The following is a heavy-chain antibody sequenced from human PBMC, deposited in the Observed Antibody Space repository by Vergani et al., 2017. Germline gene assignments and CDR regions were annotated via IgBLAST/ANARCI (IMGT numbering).Heavy chain of an antibody. CDR1: GFTFSSYG. D-gene: IGHD3-16*02. V-gene: IGHV3-33*08. CDR2: IWYDGSNK. Sequence: QVQLVESGGGVVQPGRSLRLSCAASGFTFSSYGMNWVRQAPGKGLEWVAVIWYDGSNKYYADSVKGRFTISRDNSKNTLYLQMNSLRAEDTAVYYCARGDYVWGSYRYIFPEDYWGQGTLVTVSS. CDR3: ARGDYVWGSYRYIFPEDY. J-gene: IGHJ4*02.